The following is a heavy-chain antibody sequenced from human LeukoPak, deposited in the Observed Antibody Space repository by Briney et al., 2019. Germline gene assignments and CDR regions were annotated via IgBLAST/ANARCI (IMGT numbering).Heavy chain of an antibody. Sequence: SQTLSLTCTVSGGSISSGDYYWSWIRQPPGKGLEWIGYIYYSGSTYYNPSLKSRVTISVDTSKNQFSLKLSSVTAADTAVYYCARESPRDTYYLGMDDWGRGTTVTVSS. CDR3: ARESPRDTYYLGMDD. D-gene: IGHD3-22*01. CDR1: GGSISSGDYY. J-gene: IGHJ6*02. CDR2: IYYSGST. V-gene: IGHV4-30-4*08.